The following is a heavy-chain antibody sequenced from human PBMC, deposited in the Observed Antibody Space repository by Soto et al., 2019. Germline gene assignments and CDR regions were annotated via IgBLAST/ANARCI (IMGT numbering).Heavy chain of an antibody. CDR3: ARGELRFWFDP. CDR1: GGSISSGGYY. Sequence: QVQLQESGPGLVKPSQTLSLTCTVSGGSISSGGYYWSWIRQHPGKGLEWIGYIYYSGSTYYNPSRESRVTISVDTSKNQFSLKLSSVTAADTAVYYCARGELRFWFDPWGQGTLVTVSS. CDR2: IYYSGST. J-gene: IGHJ5*02. D-gene: IGHD1-26*01. V-gene: IGHV4-31*03.